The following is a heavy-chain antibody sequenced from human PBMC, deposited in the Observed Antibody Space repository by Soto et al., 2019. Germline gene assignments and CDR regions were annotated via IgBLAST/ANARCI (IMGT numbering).Heavy chain of an antibody. CDR3: TRGRYNCLHP. V-gene: IGHV6-1*01. CDR2: TYYRSKWYS. CDR1: GDSVSSNSPT. J-gene: IGHJ5*02. Sequence: SQTLSLTCAISGDSVSSNSPTWNWIRQSPSRGLEWLGRTYYRSKWYSDYAVSVKSRITINADTSKNQFSLQLNSVTPEDTAIYYCTRGRYNCLHPCCQRTLGTVSS.